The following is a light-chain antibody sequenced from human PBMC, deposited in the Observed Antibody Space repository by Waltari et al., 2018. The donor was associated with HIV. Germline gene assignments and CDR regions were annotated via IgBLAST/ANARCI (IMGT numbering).Light chain of an antibody. V-gene: IGKV1-12*01. J-gene: IGKJ4*01. Sequence: DIQMTQSPSSVSASVGDRVTIACRASQGDSGWLAWYQQKPGEAPKLLIYSTSSLQSGVPSRFSGSGSGTDFTLTISSLQPEDFATYYCQQANTFPPVTFGGGTKVEI. CDR2: STS. CDR1: QGDSGW. CDR3: QQANTFPPVT.